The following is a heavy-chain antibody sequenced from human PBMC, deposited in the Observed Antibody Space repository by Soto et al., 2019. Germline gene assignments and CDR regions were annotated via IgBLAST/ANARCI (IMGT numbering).Heavy chain of an antibody. CDR3: ARDWGTTTVSLNWFDP. D-gene: IGHD4-17*01. V-gene: IGHV1-58*01. J-gene: IGHJ5*02. Sequence: ASVKVSCKASGFTFTSSAVQWVRQARGQRLEWIGWIVVGSGNTNYAQKFQERVTITRDMSTSTAYMELSSLRSEDTAVYYCARDWGTTTVSLNWFDPWGQGTLVTVSS. CDR2: IVVGSGNT. CDR1: GFTFTSSA.